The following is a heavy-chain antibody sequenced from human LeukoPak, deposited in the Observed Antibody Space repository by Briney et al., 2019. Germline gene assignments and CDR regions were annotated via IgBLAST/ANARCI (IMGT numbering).Heavy chain of an antibody. CDR3: ARGPGYSSGWPDY. D-gene: IGHD6-19*01. CDR2: IYYSGST. V-gene: IGHV4-61*08. J-gene: IGHJ4*02. Sequence: PSQTLSLTCTVSGGSISSGDYYWSWIRQPPGKGLEWIGYIYYSGSTNYNPSLKRRVTISVDTSKNQFSLKLSSVTAADTAVYYCARGPGYSSGWPDYWGQGTLVTVSS. CDR1: GGSISSGDYY.